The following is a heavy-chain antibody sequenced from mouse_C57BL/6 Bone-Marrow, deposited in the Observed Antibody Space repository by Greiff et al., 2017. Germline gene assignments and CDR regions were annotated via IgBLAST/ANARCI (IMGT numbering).Heavy chain of an antibody. V-gene: IGHV5-17*01. CDR3: AKDYGSSFDD. CDR1: GFTFSDYG. D-gene: IGHD1-1*01. CDR2: ISSGSSTI. Sequence: EVMLVESGGGLVKPGGSLKLSCAASGFTFSDYGMHWVRQAPEKGLGWVAYISSGSSTIYYADTVKGRFTISRDNAKNTLFLQMTSLRSEDTAMYYCAKDYGSSFDDWGQGTTLTVSS. J-gene: IGHJ2*01.